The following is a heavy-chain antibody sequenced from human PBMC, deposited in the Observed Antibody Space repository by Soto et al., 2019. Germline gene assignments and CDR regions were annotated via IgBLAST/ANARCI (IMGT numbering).Heavy chain of an antibody. CDR3: AKDSGGYDYYYYYMDV. J-gene: IGHJ6*03. D-gene: IGHD5-12*01. V-gene: IGHV3-9*01. CDR2: ISWNSGSI. Sequence: EVQLVESGGGLVQPGRSLRLSCAASGFTFDDYAKHWVRQAPGKGLEWVSGISWNSGSIGYADSVKGRFTISRDNAKNSLYLQMNSLRAEDTALYYCAKDSGGYDYYYYYMDVWGKGTTVTVSS. CDR1: GFTFDDYA.